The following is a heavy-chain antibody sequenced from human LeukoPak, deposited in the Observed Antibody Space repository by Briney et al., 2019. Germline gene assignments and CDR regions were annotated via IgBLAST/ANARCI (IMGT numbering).Heavy chain of an antibody. CDR2: ISYDGSNK. Sequence: GRSLRLSCAASGFTFSSYAMHWVRQAPGKGLEWVAVISYDGSNKYYADSVKGRFTISRDNSKNTLYLQMNSLRAEDTAVYYCARARGGLDYWGQGTLVTVSS. CDR1: GFTFSSYA. D-gene: IGHD3-16*01. J-gene: IGHJ4*02. CDR3: ARARGGLDY. V-gene: IGHV3-30*04.